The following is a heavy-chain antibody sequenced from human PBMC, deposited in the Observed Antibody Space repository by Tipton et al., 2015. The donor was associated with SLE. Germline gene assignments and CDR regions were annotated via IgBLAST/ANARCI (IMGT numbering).Heavy chain of an antibody. J-gene: IGHJ2*01. CDR3: ARLHGTGWVYWYFDL. Sequence: SLRLSCAASGITVSDNYMNWVRQVPGKGLEWISSLNWNGDSTTYADAVRGRFTISRDNAKNSLYLQLNSLRAEDTAFYFCARLHGTGWVYWYFDLWGRGTLVTVSS. D-gene: IGHD3/OR15-3a*01. CDR2: LNWNGDST. V-gene: IGHV3-20*04. CDR1: GITVSDNY.